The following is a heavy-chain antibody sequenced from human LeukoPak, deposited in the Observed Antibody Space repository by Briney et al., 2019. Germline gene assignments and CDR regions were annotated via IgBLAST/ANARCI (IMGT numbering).Heavy chain of an antibody. CDR1: GFTLSSYW. J-gene: IGHJ5*02. CDR2: IKEDGSEK. D-gene: IGHD2-15*01. CDR3: ARPRGYCSGGSCYWFDH. V-gene: IGHV3-7*05. Sequence: GGSLRLSCAASGFTLSSYWMTWLRQAPGKGLEWVANIKEDGSEKYYVESVKGRFSISRDNAKNSLYLQMNSLRAEDTAVYYCARPRGYCSGGSCYWFDHWGQGTLVTVSS.